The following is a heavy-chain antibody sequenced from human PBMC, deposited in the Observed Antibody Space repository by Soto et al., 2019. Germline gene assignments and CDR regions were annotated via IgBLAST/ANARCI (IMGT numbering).Heavy chain of an antibody. J-gene: IGHJ5*02. CDR3: ARHLIGTELLNWFDL. D-gene: IGHD1-26*01. CDR1: GGSISSYY. Sequence: SETLSLTCTVSGGSISSYYWSWIRQPPGKGLEWIGYIYYSGSTNYNPSLKSRVTISVDTSKNQFSLKLSSVTAADTAVYYCARHLIGTELLNWFDLWGQGTLVTVSS. V-gene: IGHV4-59*08. CDR2: IYYSGST.